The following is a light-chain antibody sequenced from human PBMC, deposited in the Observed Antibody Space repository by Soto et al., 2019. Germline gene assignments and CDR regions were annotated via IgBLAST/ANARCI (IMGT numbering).Light chain of an antibody. CDR3: CSYESSKAFV. CDR2: EVT. J-gene: IGLJ1*01. V-gene: IGLV2-23*02. CDR1: RSDIGSYNS. Sequence: QSVLTQPASVSGSPGQSITISCTGTRSDIGSYNSIAWYQQHPGKAPRVMIFEVTKRPSGISNRFSGSKSGSTASLTISGPQAEDEADYYCCSYESSKAFVFGTGTKVTVL.